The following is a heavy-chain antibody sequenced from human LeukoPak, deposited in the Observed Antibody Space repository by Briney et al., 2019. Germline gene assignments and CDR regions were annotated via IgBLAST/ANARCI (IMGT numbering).Heavy chain of an antibody. V-gene: IGHV1-69*04. CDR3: ARGRGTPDY. D-gene: IGHD1-1*01. Sequence: SVKVSCKASGGSFSSYAISWVRQAPGQGPEWMGRTIPIFGIANYAQKFQGRVTIIADKSTSTAYMELSSLRSEDTAVYYCARGRGTPDYWGQGTLVTVSS. CDR1: GGSFSSYA. J-gene: IGHJ4*02. CDR2: TIPIFGIA.